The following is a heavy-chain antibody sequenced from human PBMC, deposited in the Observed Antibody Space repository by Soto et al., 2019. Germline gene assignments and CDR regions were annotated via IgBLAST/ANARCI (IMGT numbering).Heavy chain of an antibody. Sequence: SETLSLTCAVSGGSISSGGYSWSWIRQPPGKGLEWIGYIYHSGSTYDNPSLKSRVAVSVDRSKNQFSLKLSSVTAADTAVYYCARDDGTNYYYGMDVWGQGTTVTVSS. J-gene: IGHJ6*02. D-gene: IGHD4-17*01. CDR3: ARDDGTNYYYGMDV. V-gene: IGHV4-30-2*01. CDR2: IYHSGST. CDR1: GGSISSGGYS.